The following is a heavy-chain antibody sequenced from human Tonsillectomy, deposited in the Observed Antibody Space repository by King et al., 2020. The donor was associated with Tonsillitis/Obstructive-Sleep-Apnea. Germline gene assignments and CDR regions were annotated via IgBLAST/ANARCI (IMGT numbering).Heavy chain of an antibody. CDR1: GYSFTINW. CDR3: AGGGAYGRLDY. CDR2: IDPSDSYI. V-gene: IGHV5-10-1*01. J-gene: IGHJ4*02. D-gene: IGHD4-17*01. Sequence: QLVQSGAEVIQPGESLRISCKGSGYSFTINWISWVRQMPGKGLEWMGRIDPSDSYINFSPSFQGHFTISADKSISTAYLQWSGLKASDTAMYYCAGGGAYGRLDYWGQGTLVTVSS.